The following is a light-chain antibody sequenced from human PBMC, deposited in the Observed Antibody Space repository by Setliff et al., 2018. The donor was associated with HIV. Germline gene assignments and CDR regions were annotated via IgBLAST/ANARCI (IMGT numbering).Light chain of an antibody. Sequence: SVLTQPASVSGSPGQSITISCTGTSSDIGRYNYVSWYRQYPGRGPTPVIFDVSERPSGVSNRFSGSKSGNTASLIISGLQPDDEADYYCCSYARGSTYVFGSGTKVTVL. J-gene: IGLJ1*01. CDR1: SSDIGRYNY. V-gene: IGLV2-14*03. CDR3: CSYARGSTYV. CDR2: DVS.